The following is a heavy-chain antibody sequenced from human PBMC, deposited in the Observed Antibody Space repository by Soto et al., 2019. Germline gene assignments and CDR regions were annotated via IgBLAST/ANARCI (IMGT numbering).Heavy chain of an antibody. Sequence: PGGSLRLSCAASGFTFDDYGMSWVRQAPGKGLEWVSGINWNGGSTGYADSVKGRFTISRDNAKNSLYLQMNSLRAEDTALHYCARMKPPYCISTSCYGMDVWGQGTTVTVS. CDR2: INWNGGST. CDR1: GFTFDDYG. CDR3: ARMKPPYCISTSCYGMDV. D-gene: IGHD2-2*01. V-gene: IGHV3-20*04. J-gene: IGHJ6*02.